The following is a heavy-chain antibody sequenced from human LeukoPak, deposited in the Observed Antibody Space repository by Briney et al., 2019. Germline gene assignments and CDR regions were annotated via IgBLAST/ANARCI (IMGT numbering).Heavy chain of an antibody. CDR3: AXXGRYSSGRXDY. CDR2: IYTSGST. CDR1: GGSISSYY. Sequence: PSETLSLTCTVSGGSISSYYWSWIRQPAGKGLEWIGRIYTSGSTNYNPSLKSRVTISVDKSKNQFSLKLSSVTAAATAVYYFAXXGRYSSGRXDYWGQGTLVTVSS. J-gene: IGHJ4*02. V-gene: IGHV4-4*07. D-gene: IGHD6-19*01.